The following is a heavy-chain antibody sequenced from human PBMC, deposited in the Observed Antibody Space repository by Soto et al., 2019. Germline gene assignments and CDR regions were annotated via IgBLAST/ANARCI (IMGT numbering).Heavy chain of an antibody. Sequence: ASVKVSCKASGDTFTSYALHWVRQAPGQRLEWMGWINTGNGNTKSSQNFQGRVTITRDTSATTAYMELRSLRYEDTAVYYCASVPAGGYEYVYWGQGTLVTVSS. CDR2: INTGNGNT. V-gene: IGHV1-3*04. D-gene: IGHD5-12*01. J-gene: IGHJ4*02. CDR3: ASVPAGGYEYVY. CDR1: GDTFTSYA.